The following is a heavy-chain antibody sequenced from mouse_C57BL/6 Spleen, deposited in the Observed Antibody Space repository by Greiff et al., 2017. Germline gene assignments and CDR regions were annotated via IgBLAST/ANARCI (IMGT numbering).Heavy chain of an antibody. CDR3: ARSGTYYGSSPYYFDY. CDR1: GYTFTDYY. CDR2: INPYNGGT. J-gene: IGHJ2*01. V-gene: IGHV1-19*01. D-gene: IGHD1-1*01. Sequence: EVQLQESGPVLVKPGASVKMSCKASGYTFTDYYMNWVKQSHGKSLEWIGVINPYNGGTSYNQKFKGKATLTVDKSSSTAYMELNSLTSEDSAVYYCARSGTYYGSSPYYFDYWGQGTTLTVSS.